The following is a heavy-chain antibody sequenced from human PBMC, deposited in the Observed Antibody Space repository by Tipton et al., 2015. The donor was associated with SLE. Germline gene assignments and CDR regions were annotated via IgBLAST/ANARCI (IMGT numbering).Heavy chain of an antibody. CDR3: ARGGLGRFLDY. Sequence: TLSLTCAVYGGSFSDYYWSWIRQPPGKGLEWIGEINHSGSTNYNPSLKSRVTISVDTSKNQFSLKLSSVTAADTAVYYCARGGLGRFLDYWGQGTLVTVSS. CDR1: GGSFSDYY. J-gene: IGHJ4*02. V-gene: IGHV4-34*01. D-gene: IGHD3-10*01. CDR2: INHSGST.